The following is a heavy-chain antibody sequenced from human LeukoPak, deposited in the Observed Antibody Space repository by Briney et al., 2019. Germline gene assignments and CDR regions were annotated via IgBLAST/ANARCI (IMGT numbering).Heavy chain of an antibody. D-gene: IGHD6-13*01. CDR2: ISGSGGST. CDR1: GFTFSSYS. Sequence: GGSLRLSCAASGFTFSSYSMNWVRQAPGKGLEWVSAISGSGGSTYYADSVKGRFTISRDNSKNTLYLQMNSLRAEDTAVYYCAKEVSSSSGVDPWGQGTLVTVSS. CDR3: AKEVSSSSGVDP. J-gene: IGHJ5*02. V-gene: IGHV3-23*01.